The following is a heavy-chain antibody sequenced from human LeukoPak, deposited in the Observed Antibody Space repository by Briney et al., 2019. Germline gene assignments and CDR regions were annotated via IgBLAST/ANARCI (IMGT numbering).Heavy chain of an antibody. CDR3: ARGVFSVGATTFDY. CDR2: MNPNSGNT. V-gene: IGHV1-8*01. Sequence: ASVKVSCKAYGYTFTSYDINWVRQANRLGLEWMGWMNPNSGNTGYAQKFQGRVTMTRNTSISTAYMELSSLRSEDTAVYYCARGVFSVGATTFDYWGQGTLVTVSS. D-gene: IGHD1-26*01. CDR1: GYTFTSYD. J-gene: IGHJ4*02.